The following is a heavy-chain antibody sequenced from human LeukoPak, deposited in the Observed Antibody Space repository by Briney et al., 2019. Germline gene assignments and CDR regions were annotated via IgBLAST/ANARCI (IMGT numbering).Heavy chain of an antibody. D-gene: IGHD3-9*01. J-gene: IGHJ4*02. CDR3: ARDQGAYYDILTGYLVY. V-gene: IGHV3-33*01. CDR1: GFTFSSYG. Sequence: GGSLRLSCAASGFTFSSYGVHWVRQAPGKGLEWVAVIWYDGSNKYYADSVKGRFTISRDNSKNTLYLQMNSLRAEDTAVYYYARDQGAYYDILTGYLVYWGQGTLVSVSS. CDR2: IWYDGSNK.